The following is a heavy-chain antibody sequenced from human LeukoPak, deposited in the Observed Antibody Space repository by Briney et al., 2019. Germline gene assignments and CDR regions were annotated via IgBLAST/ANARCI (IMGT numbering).Heavy chain of an antibody. CDR3: ARLWQNWFDP. V-gene: IGHV4-38-2*01. CDR2: IFHSGTT. CDR1: GYSISSGYY. Sequence: SETLSLTCGVSGYSISSGYYWGWIRQPPGKGLEWIGSIFHSGTTNYNPSLESRVTISVDTSKNQVSLKVNSVTAADTAVYYCARLWQNWFDPWGQGTLVTVSS. J-gene: IGHJ5*02.